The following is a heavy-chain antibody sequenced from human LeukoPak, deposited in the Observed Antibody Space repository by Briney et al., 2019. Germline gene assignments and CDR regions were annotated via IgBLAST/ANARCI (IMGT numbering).Heavy chain of an antibody. CDR3: ARPDSYYYYYGMDV. CDR2: INPNSGGT. V-gene: IGHV1-2*02. Sequence: ASVKVSCKASGYTFTGYYMHWVRQAPGQGLEWMGWINPNSGGTNYAQKFQGRVTMTRDTSISTAYMELSRLRSDDTAVYYYARPDSYYYYYGMDVWGQGTTVTVSS. J-gene: IGHJ6*02. D-gene: IGHD2-21*01. CDR1: GYTFTGYY.